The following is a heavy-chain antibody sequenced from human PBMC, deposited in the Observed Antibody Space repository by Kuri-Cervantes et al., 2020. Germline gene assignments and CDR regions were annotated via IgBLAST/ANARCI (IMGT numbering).Heavy chain of an antibody. CDR2: ISGSGGST. CDR1: GFTFSSYA. CDR3: ARGQSRTITIIATYYFDY. V-gene: IGHV3-23*01. J-gene: IGHJ4*02. D-gene: IGHD3-9*01. Sequence: GESLKISCAASGFTFSSYAMSWVRQAPGKGLEWVSAISGSGGSTYYADSAKGRFTISRDNAKNSLYLQMNSLRAEDTAVYYCARGQSRTITIIATYYFDYWGQGTLVTVSS.